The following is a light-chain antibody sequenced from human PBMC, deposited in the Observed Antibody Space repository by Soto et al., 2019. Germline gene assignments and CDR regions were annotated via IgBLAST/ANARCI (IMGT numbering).Light chain of an antibody. CDR1: SSDVGGYKY. J-gene: IGLJ3*02. V-gene: IGLV2-14*01. Sequence: QSALTQPASVSGSPGQSITISCTGTSSDVGGYKYVSWYQQHPGKAPKLMIYEVTNRPSGVSNRFSGSKSGNTASLTISGLHAEDEADYYCSSYTSSNTLVFGGGTKLTVL. CDR3: SSYTSSNTLV. CDR2: EVT.